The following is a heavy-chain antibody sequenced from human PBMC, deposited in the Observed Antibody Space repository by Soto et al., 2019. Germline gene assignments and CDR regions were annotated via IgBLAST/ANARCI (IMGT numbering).Heavy chain of an antibody. J-gene: IGHJ4*02. CDR3: ARGGLGEMATIGAGLSARYYFDY. V-gene: IGHV4-34*01. Sequence: PSETLSLTCAVYGGSFSGYYWSWIRQPPGKGLEWIGEINHSGSTNYNPSLKSRVTISVDTSKNQFSLKLSSVTAADTAVYYCARGGLGEMATIGAGLSARYYFDYWGQGTLVTISS. D-gene: IGHD5-12*01. CDR1: GGSFSGYY. CDR2: INHSGST.